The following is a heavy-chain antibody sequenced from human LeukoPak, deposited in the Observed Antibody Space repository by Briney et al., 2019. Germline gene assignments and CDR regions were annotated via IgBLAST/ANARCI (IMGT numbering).Heavy chain of an antibody. CDR1: GGTFSSYA. CDR3: ARSPPNWGFDY. J-gene: IGHJ4*02. D-gene: IGHD7-27*01. CDR2: MSPNSGNT. V-gene: IGHV1-8*02. Sequence: ASVKVSCKASGGTFSSYAINWVRQATGQGPEWMGWMSPNSGNTGYAQNFQGRVTMTSDTSISTAYMELSSLTSEDTAVYYCARSPPNWGFDYWGQGILVTVSS.